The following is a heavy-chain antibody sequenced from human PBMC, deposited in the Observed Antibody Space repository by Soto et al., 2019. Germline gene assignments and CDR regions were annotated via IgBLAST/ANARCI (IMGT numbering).Heavy chain of an antibody. CDR1: GGTFSSYA. CDR2: IIPIFGTA. V-gene: IGHV1-69*13. CDR3: ASPDSRGYEWGAGRAFDI. D-gene: IGHD3-22*01. J-gene: IGHJ3*02. Sequence: RASVKVSCKASGGTFSSYAISWVRQAPGQGLEWMGGIIPIFGTANYAQKFQGRVTITADESTSTAYMELSSLRSEDTAVYYCASPDSRGYEWGAGRAFDIWGQGTMVTV.